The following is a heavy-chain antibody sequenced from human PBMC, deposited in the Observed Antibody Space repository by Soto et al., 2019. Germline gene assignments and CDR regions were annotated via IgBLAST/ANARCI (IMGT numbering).Heavy chain of an antibody. Sequence: QVQLQQWGAGLLKPSETLSLTCAVYGGSFSGYYWNWIRQPPGKGLEWIGEVHPSGNIYYNPSLKSRATISVDTSKNQFSLKLNSVTAADTAVYFCSRGDDPSNMCNSWGQGTLVTVSS. J-gene: IGHJ4*02. V-gene: IGHV4-34*02. D-gene: IGHD3-10*02. CDR2: VHPSGNI. CDR3: SRGDDPSNMCNS. CDR1: GGSFSGYY.